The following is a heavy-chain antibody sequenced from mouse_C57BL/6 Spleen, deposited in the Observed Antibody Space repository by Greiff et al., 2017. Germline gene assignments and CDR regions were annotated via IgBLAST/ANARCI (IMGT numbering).Heavy chain of an antibody. CDR2: INPNNGGT. J-gene: IGHJ1*03. CDR3: ARSDYYGSSYDGWYFDV. V-gene: IGHV1-18*01. CDR1: GYTFTDYN. D-gene: IGHD1-1*01. Sequence: EVKLVESGPELVKPGASVKIPCKASGYTFTDYNMDWVKQSHGKSLEWIGDINPNNGGTIYNQKFKGKATLTVDKSSSTAYMELRSLTSEDTAVYYCARSDYYGSSYDGWYFDVWGTGTTVTVSS.